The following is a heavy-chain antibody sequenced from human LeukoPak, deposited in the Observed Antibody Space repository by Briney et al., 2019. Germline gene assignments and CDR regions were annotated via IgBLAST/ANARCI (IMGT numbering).Heavy chain of an antibody. CDR1: GFTFSSYA. Sequence: AGGSLRLSCAASGFTFSSYAMHWVRQAPGKGLEWVAVISYDGSNKYYADSVKGRFTISRDNSKNTLYLQMNSLRAEDTAVYYCAREGWEGSSSGSFDYWGQGTLVTVSS. D-gene: IGHD6-6*01. V-gene: IGHV3-30-3*01. CDR3: AREGWEGSSSGSFDY. J-gene: IGHJ4*02. CDR2: ISYDGSNK.